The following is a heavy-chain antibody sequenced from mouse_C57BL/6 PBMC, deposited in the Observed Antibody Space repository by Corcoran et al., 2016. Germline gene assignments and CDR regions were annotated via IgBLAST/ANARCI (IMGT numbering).Heavy chain of an antibody. D-gene: IGHD4-1*01. J-gene: IGHJ4*01. CDR1: GYTFTTYG. V-gene: IGHV9-3*01. CDR2: INTYSGVP. Sequence: QIQLVQSGPELKKPGETVKISCKASGYTFTTYGMSWVKQAPGKGLKWMGWINTYSGVPTYADDFKGRFAFSLETSASTAYLQINNLKNEDTATYFCARLGLTGSSMDYWGQGTSVTVSS. CDR3: ARLGLTGSSMDY.